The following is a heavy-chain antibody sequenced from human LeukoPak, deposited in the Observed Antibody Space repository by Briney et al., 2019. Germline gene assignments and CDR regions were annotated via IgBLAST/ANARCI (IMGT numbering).Heavy chain of an antibody. D-gene: IGHD3-16*02. CDR3: ARGLVDFRGVIDFGLYYMDV. CDR2: INWNGGST. J-gene: IGHJ6*03. V-gene: IGHV3-20*04. CDR1: GFTFDDYG. Sequence: PGGSLRLSCAASGFTFDDYGMSWVRQAPGKGLEWVSGINWNGGSTGYADSVKGRFTISRDNAKNSLYLQMNSLRAEDTALYYCARGLVDFRGVIDFGLYYMDVWGKGTTVTVSS.